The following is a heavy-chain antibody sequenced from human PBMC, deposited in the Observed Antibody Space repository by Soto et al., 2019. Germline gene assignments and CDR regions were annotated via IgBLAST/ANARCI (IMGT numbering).Heavy chain of an antibody. CDR2: IIPIFGTA. D-gene: IGHD2-2*01. Sequence: SVKVSCKASGGTFSSYAISWLRQAPGQGLEWMGGIIPIFGTANYAQKFQGRVTITADESTSTAYMELSSLRSEDTAVYYCARDCSSTSCYANPVSDYYYYGMDVWGQGTTVTVSS. CDR1: GGTFSSYA. V-gene: IGHV1-69*13. CDR3: ARDCSSTSCYANPVSDYYYYGMDV. J-gene: IGHJ6*02.